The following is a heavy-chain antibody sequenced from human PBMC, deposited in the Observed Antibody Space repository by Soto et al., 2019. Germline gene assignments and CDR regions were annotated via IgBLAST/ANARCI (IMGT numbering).Heavy chain of an antibody. J-gene: IGHJ6*03. D-gene: IGHD2-15*01. CDR1: GGSISSYY. CDR2: IYYSGST. Sequence: SETLSLTCTVSGGSISSYYWSWIRQPPGKGLEWIGYIYYSGSTNYNPSLKSRVTISVDTSKNQFSLKLSSVTAADTAVYYCARFTAYCSGGSCYYYYYYMDVWGKGTTVTVSS. CDR3: ARFTAYCSGGSCYYYYYYMDV. V-gene: IGHV4-59*01.